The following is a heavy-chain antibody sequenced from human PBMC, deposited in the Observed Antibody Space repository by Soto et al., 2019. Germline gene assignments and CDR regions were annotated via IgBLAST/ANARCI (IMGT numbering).Heavy chain of an antibody. D-gene: IGHD3-10*01. CDR3: ARPIMDGSGGGYIQH. Sequence: GGSLRLSCAASEFTFSVSWMSWVRQAPGKGLEWVANIKEDGSEKYYVDSVKGRFTISRDNAKNSVYLQMNSLRAEDTAVYFCARPIMDGSGGGYIQHWGQGTLVTVSS. J-gene: IGHJ1*01. CDR1: EFTFSVSW. V-gene: IGHV3-7*05. CDR2: IKEDGSEK.